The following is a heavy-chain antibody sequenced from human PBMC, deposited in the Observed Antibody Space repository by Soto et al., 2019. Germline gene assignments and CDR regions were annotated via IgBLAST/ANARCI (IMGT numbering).Heavy chain of an antibody. CDR2: ISAYNGNT. V-gene: IGHV1-18*01. J-gene: IGHJ6*02. Sequence: ASVKVSCKASGYTFTSYVISWVRQAPGQGLEWMGWISAYNGNTNYAQKLQGRVTMTTDTSTSTAYMELRSLRSDDTAVYFCASSSFLRSGALFHGLDVWGQGTTVTVSS. CDR3: ASSSFLRSGALFHGLDV. D-gene: IGHD3-10*01. CDR1: GYTFTSYV.